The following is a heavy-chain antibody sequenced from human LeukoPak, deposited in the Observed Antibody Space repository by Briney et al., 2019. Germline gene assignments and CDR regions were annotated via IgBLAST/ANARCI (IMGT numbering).Heavy chain of an antibody. CDR1: GFTFSSYE. J-gene: IGHJ6*03. CDR3: TRDQRYRSRKNYFYYMDV. V-gene: IGHV3-48*03. Sequence: PGGSLRLSCAASGFTFSSYEMNWVRQAPGKGLEWVSYISSSGSTIYYADSVKGRFTISRDNAKNSLYLQMNSLTVEDTAVYYCTRDQRYRSRKNYFYYMDVWGSGTTVTV. CDR2: ISSSGSTI. D-gene: IGHD6-13*01.